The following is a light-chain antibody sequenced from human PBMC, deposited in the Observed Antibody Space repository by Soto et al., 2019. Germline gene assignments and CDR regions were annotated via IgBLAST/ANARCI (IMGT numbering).Light chain of an antibody. V-gene: IGKV1-5*03. Sequence: DIQMTQSPSNLPASVGDRSTITCRASQTISSWLAWYQQKPGNAPKPLIYKASPLKRGVPSNVSGSGSGPECTLTISSLQPEDFATYYCQQYNSYPWTFGQGTKVDIK. CDR3: QQYNSYPWT. CDR1: QTISSW. J-gene: IGKJ1*01. CDR2: KAS.